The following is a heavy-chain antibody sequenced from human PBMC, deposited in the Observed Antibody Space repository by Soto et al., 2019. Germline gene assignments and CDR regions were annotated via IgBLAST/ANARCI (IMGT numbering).Heavy chain of an antibody. CDR3: ARAPPGPSPRWVL. V-gene: IGHV4-30-2*06. Sequence: SETLSLTCTVSGGSISSGGYSWSWIRQSPEKGLEWLGCIYPTGSTYYLPCLKSRVTISIDTSRNQFCLNLTSVTAADTAVYYCARAPPGPSPRWVLCGQGTTVTVYS. CDR2: IYPTGST. D-gene: IGHD3-10*01. CDR1: GGSISSGGYS. J-gene: IGHJ6*02.